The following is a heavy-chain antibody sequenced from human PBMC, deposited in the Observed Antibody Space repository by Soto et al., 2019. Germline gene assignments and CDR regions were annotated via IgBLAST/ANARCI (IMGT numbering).Heavy chain of an antibody. D-gene: IGHD2-21*01. CDR3: PRARPIGLRFDP. V-gene: IGHV1-69*01. CDR1: GGTFSSYA. CDR2: IIPIFGTA. Sequence: QVQLVQSGAEVKKPGSSVKVSCKASGGTFSSYAISWVRQAPGQGLEWMGGIIPIFGTANYAQKFQGRVTITADESTSTAYLDLSSLRSEDTAVYYCPRARPIGLRFDPWGQGTLVTVSS. J-gene: IGHJ5*02.